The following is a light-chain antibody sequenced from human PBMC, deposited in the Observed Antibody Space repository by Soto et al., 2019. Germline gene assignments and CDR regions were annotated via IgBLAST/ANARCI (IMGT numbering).Light chain of an antibody. V-gene: IGKV1-9*01. Sequence: GESVTITCRASQVISTSLAWYQVKPGKAPKLLIYAAYTLESGVQSRFSATVSGTEFSLTITSLQPEDFATYYCKQLFDSPITFGQGTRLEIK. CDR1: QVISTS. J-gene: IGKJ5*01. CDR3: KQLFDSPIT. CDR2: AAY.